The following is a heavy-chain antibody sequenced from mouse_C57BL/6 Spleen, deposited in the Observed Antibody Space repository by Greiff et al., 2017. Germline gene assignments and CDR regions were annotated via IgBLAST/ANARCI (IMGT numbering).Heavy chain of an antibody. Sequence: EVQLQQSGAELVKPGASVKLSCTASGFNFTDYYMHWVKQRPEQGLEWIGRIDPEGGDTKYTPKFQGKATFTADTSSSTAYLQPGSLTSEDTAVYYCARFVYEYGSGYGYFDVWGTGTTVTVSS. V-gene: IGHV14-2*01. D-gene: IGHD1-1*01. CDR3: ARFVYEYGSGYGYFDV. CDR1: GFNFTDYY. J-gene: IGHJ1*03. CDR2: IDPEGGDT.